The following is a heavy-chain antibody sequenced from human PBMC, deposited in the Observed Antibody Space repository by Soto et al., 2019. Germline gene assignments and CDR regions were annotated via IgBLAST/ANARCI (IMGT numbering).Heavy chain of an antibody. V-gene: IGHV1-3*01. D-gene: IGHD5-18*01. CDR3: ATLATSNSYGYLWPNDAFDI. J-gene: IGHJ3*02. CDR1: GYTFTSYA. CDR2: INAGNGNT. Sequence: ASVKVSCKASGYTFTSYAMHWVRQAPGQRLEWMGWINAGNGNTKYSQKFQGRVTITRDTSASTAYMELSSLRSEDTAVYYCATLATSNSYGYLWPNDAFDIWGQGTMVTVSS.